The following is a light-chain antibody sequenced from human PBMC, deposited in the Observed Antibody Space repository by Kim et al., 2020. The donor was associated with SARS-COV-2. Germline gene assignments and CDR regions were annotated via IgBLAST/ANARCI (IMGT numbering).Light chain of an antibody. V-gene: IGLV2-14*03. J-gene: IGLJ3*02. Sequence: ITLSCPGTRSYVGGYNYLSWYQPHPGKAPKLIIYDVNNRPSWVSNRFACSKSGNTASLTISGLQAEDEAVYYFSSYTSISTLGVFGGGTQLTVL. CDR3: SSYTSISTLGV. CDR2: DVN. CDR1: RSYVGGYNY.